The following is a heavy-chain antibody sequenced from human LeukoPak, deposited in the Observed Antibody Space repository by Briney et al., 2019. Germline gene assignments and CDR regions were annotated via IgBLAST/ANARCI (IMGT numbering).Heavy chain of an antibody. CDR1: GYTFTSYG. D-gene: IGHD5-18*01. CDR2: ISAYNGNT. V-gene: IGHV1-18*01. CDR3: ARVPRARRIQLWLPDY. Sequence: ASVKVSCKASGYTFTSYGISWVRQAAGQGLEWMGWISAYNGNTNYAQKLQGRVTMTTDTSTSTAYMELRSLRSDDTAVYYCARVPRARRIQLWLPDYWGQGTLVTVSS. J-gene: IGHJ4*02.